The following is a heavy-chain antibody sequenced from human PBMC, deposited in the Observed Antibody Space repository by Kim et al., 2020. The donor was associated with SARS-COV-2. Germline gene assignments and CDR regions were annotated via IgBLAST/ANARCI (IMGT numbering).Heavy chain of an antibody. Sequence: RYSPSFQGQVTSSADKSISTAYLQWSSLKASDTAMYYCARHREQLVTDYWGQGTLVTVSS. J-gene: IGHJ4*02. V-gene: IGHV5-51*01. D-gene: IGHD6-6*01. CDR3: ARHREQLVTDY.